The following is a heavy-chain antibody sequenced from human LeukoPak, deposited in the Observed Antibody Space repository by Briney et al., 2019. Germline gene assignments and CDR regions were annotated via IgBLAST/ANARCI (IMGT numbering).Heavy chain of an antibody. CDR3: ARDFGRAGAFDI. CDR1: GGSISSSSYY. Sequence: SETLSLTCTVSGGSISSSSYYWGWIRQPPGKGLEWIGSIYYSGSTYYNPSLKSRVTISVDTSKNQFSLKLSSVTAADTAVYYCARDFGRAGAFDIWGQGTMVTVSS. J-gene: IGHJ3*02. CDR2: IYYSGST. V-gene: IGHV4-39*07. D-gene: IGHD3-10*01.